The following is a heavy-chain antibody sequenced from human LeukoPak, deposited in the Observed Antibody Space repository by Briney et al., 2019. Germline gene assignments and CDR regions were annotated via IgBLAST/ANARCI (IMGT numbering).Heavy chain of an antibody. V-gene: IGHV3-48*04. CDR2: ISSSSSTI. J-gene: IGHJ4*02. CDR3: ARDRGGSYSAIDY. Sequence: GGSLRLSCAASGFTFSSYSMNWVRQAPGKGLEWVSFISSSSSTIYYADSVKGRFTIPRDNAKNSLYLQMNSLRAEDTAVYYCARDRGGSYSAIDYWGQGTLVTVSS. D-gene: IGHD1-26*01. CDR1: GFTFSSYS.